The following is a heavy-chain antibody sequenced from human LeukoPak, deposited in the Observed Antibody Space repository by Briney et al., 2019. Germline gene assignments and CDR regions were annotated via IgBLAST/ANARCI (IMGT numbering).Heavy chain of an antibody. CDR2: IWYDGSND. D-gene: IGHD3-22*01. CDR3: ARSIPRYDGSAYYPDY. V-gene: IGHV3-33*08. J-gene: IGHJ4*02. Sequence: GGSLRLSCAGSGFTFNNYAMSWVRRAPRKGLEWVAVIWYDGSNDDYADSVKGRFTISRDNSKNTLYLQMNSLRAEDTAVYYCARSIPRYDGSAYYPDYWGQGTLVTVSS. CDR1: GFTFNNYA.